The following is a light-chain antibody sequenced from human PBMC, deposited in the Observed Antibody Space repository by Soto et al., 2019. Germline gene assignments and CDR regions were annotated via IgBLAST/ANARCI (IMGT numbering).Light chain of an antibody. Sequence: SVLTQPASVSGSPGQSITISCTGTSSDDGGYNYVSWYQQHPGEAPKRRIFEVTIRPSRVSTRFSGSKSGNTASLTISPLQAEDEADYYCSSYTSSGTHVFGTGTKVTVL. CDR1: SSDDGGYNY. V-gene: IGLV2-14*01. CDR2: EVT. J-gene: IGLJ1*01. CDR3: SSYTSSGTHV.